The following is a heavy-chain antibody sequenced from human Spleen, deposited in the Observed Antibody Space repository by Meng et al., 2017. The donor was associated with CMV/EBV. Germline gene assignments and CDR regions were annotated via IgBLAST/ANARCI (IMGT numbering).Heavy chain of an antibody. CDR3: ARVLVTRTARSYFEY. J-gene: IGHJ4*02. CDR1: GYTFTGYY. CDR2: INPNSGGS. V-gene: IGHV1-2*02. Sequence: ASVKVSCKASGYTFTGYYMHWVRQAPGQGLEWMGWINPNSGGSNSAQKFQGRVTMTRDTSINTTYMELSRLTSDDTAVYYCARVLVTRTARSYFEYWGQGTLVTVSS. D-gene: IGHD2-21*02.